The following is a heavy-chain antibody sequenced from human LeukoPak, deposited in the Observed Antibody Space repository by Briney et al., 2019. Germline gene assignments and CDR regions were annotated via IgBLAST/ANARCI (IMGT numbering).Heavy chain of an antibody. CDR1: GGSFSGYY. CDR3: ARGHLPDYYYDSSGYYSPFDY. J-gene: IGHJ4*02. Sequence: SETLSLTCGVYGGSFSGYYWSWIRQPPGKGLEWIGEINHSGSTNYNPSLKSRVTISVDTSKNRFSLKLSSVTAADTAVYYCARGHLPDYYYDSSGYYSPFDYWGQGTLVTVSS. D-gene: IGHD3-22*01. V-gene: IGHV4-34*01. CDR2: INHSGST.